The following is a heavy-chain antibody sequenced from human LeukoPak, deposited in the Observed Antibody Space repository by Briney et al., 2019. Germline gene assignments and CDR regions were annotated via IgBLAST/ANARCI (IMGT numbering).Heavy chain of an antibody. CDR1: GGSISSGGYY. CDR3: ASPGLDYYYMDV. J-gene: IGHJ6*03. CDR2: IYHSGST. Sequence: SETLSLTCTVSGGSISSGGYYWSWIRQPPGKGLEWIGYIYHSGSTYYNPSLKSRVTISVDRSKNQFSLKLSSVTAADTAVYYCASPGLDYYYMDVWGKGTTVTVSS. V-gene: IGHV4-30-2*01.